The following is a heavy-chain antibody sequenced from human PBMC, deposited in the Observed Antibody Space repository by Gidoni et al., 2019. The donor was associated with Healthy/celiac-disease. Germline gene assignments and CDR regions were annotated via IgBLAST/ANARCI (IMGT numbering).Heavy chain of an antibody. V-gene: IGHV3-23*01. Sequence: EVQLLESGGGLVQPGGSLRLSCEASGFTFRSYAMSWVRKAPGKGLEWVSAISGSGGITYYADSVKGRFTISRDNSKNTLYLQMNSLRAEDTAVYYCAKEVVLEWLLAPEGSHLQHWGQGTLVTVSS. CDR2: ISGSGGIT. CDR1: GFTFRSYA. CDR3: AKEVVLEWLLAPEGSHLQH. J-gene: IGHJ1*01. D-gene: IGHD3-3*01.